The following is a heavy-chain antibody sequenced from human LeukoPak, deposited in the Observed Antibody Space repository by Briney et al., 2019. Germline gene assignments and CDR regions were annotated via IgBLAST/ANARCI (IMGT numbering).Heavy chain of an antibody. D-gene: IGHD7-27*01. J-gene: IGHJ4*02. CDR3: ARDHNWGFDF. V-gene: IGHV3-9*01. Sequence: PGGSLRLSCAASGFTFDDYAMHWVRQAPGKGLEWVSGISWNSGTRGYADSVKGRFIISRDNAKNSLSLQMNSLRDEDTAVYYCARDHNWGFDFWGQGTLVAVSS. CDR2: ISWNSGTR. CDR1: GFTFDDYA.